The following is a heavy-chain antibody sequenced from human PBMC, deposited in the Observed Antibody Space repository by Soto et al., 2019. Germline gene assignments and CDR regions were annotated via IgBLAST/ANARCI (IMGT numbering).Heavy chain of an antibody. CDR3: ARGGLVMGSGSYFLTDAFDI. J-gene: IGHJ3*02. Sequence: QVQLVQSGAEVKKPGSSVKVSCKASGGTFSSYAISWVRQAPGQGLEWMGGIIPIFGTANYAQKFQGRVTITADDSTSTAYMELSSLRSEDTAVYYCARGGLVMGSGSYFLTDAFDIWGQGTMVTVSS. CDR1: GGTFSSYA. V-gene: IGHV1-69*01. D-gene: IGHD3-10*01. CDR2: IIPIFGTA.